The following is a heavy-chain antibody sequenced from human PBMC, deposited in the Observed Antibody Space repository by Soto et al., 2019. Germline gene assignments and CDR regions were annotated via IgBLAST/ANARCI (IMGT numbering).Heavy chain of an antibody. V-gene: IGHV4-59*08. Sequence: SETLSLTCTVSGGSISSYYWSWIRQPPGKGLEWIGYIYYSGSTNYNPSLKSRVTISVDTSKNQFSLKLSSVTAADTAVYYCAMMPRYCSSTSCFVSFDYWGQGTLVTVSS. D-gene: IGHD2-2*01. CDR2: IYYSGST. J-gene: IGHJ4*02. CDR3: AMMPRYCSSTSCFVSFDY. CDR1: GGSISSYY.